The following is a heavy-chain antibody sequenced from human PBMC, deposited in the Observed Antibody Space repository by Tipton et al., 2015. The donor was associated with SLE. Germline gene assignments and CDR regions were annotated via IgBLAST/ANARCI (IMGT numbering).Heavy chain of an antibody. V-gene: IGHV1-18*01. CDR2: ISAYNGNT. D-gene: IGHD2-15*01. Sequence: QVQLVQSGAEVKKPGASVKVSCKASGYTFTSYGISWVRQAPGQGLEWMGWISAYNGNTNYAQKLQGRVTMTTDTSTSTAYMELRSLRSDDTAVYYCARDCSGGSCAQGSYYYGMDVWGQGTTVTVSS. CDR3: ARDCSGGSCAQGSYYYGMDV. CDR1: GYTFTSYG. J-gene: IGHJ6*02.